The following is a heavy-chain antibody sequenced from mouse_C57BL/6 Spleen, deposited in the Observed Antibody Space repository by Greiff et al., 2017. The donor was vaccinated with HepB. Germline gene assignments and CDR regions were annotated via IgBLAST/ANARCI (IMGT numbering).Heavy chain of an antibody. Sequence: EVMLVESGGGLVQPGGSLSLSCAASGFTFTDYYMSWVRQPPGKALEWLGFIRNKANGYTTEYSASVKGRFTISRDNSQSILYLQMNALRAEDSATYYCARGGWLLLDYWGQGTTLTVSS. J-gene: IGHJ2*01. CDR1: GFTFTDYY. CDR3: ARGGWLLLDY. V-gene: IGHV7-3*01. D-gene: IGHD2-3*01. CDR2: IRNKANGYTT.